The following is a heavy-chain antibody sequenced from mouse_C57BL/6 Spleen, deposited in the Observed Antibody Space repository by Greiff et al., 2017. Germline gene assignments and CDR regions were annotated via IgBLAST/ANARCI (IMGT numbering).Heavy chain of an antibody. CDR3: ARRVGGSSYLWYFDV. J-gene: IGHJ1*03. CDR1: GYSITSDY. V-gene: IGHV3-8*01. Sequence: DVQLQESGPGLAKPSQTLSLTCSVTGYSITSDYWNWIRKFPGNKLEYMGYISYSGSTYYNPSLKSRISITRDTSKNQYYLQLNSVTTEDTATYYGARRVGGSSYLWYFDVWGTGTTVTVSS. D-gene: IGHD1-1*01. CDR2: ISYSGST.